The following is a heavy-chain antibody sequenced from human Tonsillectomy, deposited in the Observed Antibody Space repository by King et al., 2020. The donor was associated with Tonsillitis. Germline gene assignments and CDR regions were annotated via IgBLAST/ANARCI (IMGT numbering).Heavy chain of an antibody. CDR1: GLTFSSYA. D-gene: IGHD5-24*01. V-gene: IGHV3-23*04. J-gene: IGHJ4*02. CDR3: AKSRTEMATSPFDN. CDR2: ISGSGGST. Sequence: VQLVESGGGVVQPGGSLRLSCAASGLTFSSYARSWVRQAPGKGLEWVSRISGSGGSTDYADSVKGRFTISRDNSRNTLDLQMSILRAEDTALYYCAKSRTEMATSPFDNWGQGTLLTVFS.